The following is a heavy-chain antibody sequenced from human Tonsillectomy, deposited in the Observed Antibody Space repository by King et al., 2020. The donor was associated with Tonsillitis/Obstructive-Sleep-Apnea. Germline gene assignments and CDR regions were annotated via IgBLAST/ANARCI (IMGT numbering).Heavy chain of an antibody. CDR1: GYTLTELS. V-gene: IGHV1-24*01. CDR3: ATGPSKRIGGGFDV. J-gene: IGHJ3*01. CDR2: FDPEDGET. Sequence: QLVQSGAEVKKPGASVKVSCKVSGYTLTELSIHWVRQAPGKGLEWMGGFDPEDGETIYAQKSQDRVTMTEDTSTDTAYMELSSLRSEDTAIYYCATGPSKRIGGGFDVWGQGTMVTVSS. D-gene: IGHD1-1*01.